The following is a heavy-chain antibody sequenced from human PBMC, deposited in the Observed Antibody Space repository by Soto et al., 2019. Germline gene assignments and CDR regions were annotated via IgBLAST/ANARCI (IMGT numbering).Heavy chain of an antibody. CDR2: ISYDGSNK. Sequence: PGGSLRLSCAASGFTFSSYGMHWVRHAPGKGLEWVAVISYDGSNKYYADSVKGRFTISRDNSKNTLYLQMNSLRAEDTAVYYCAKDLGIVVVPPSVGGMDVWGQGTTVTVSS. CDR3: AKDLGIVVVPPSVGGMDV. CDR1: GFTFSSYG. D-gene: IGHD2-2*03. J-gene: IGHJ6*02. V-gene: IGHV3-30*18.